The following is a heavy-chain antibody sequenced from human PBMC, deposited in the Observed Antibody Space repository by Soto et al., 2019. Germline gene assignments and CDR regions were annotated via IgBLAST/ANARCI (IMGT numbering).Heavy chain of an antibody. CDR2: MSYDGANK. CDR3: ARGAYCDTASCYRYGMDV. D-gene: IGHD2-2*01. Sequence: GGSLRLSCAASGFTFNNYAMHWVRQAPGKGLEWVAVMSYDGANKYYADSVKGRFTISRDSSKKTVNLEINSLRAEDTAVYYWARGAYCDTASCYRYGMDVWGQGTTVTVSS. J-gene: IGHJ6*02. V-gene: IGHV3-30*04. CDR1: GFTFNNYA.